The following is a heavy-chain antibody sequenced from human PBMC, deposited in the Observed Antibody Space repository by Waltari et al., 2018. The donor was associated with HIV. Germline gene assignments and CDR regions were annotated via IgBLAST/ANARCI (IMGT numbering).Heavy chain of an antibody. CDR2: SVVGSGNT. J-gene: IGHJ4*02. D-gene: IGHD6-19*01. CDR1: GFTFTSSA. Sequence: QMQLVQSGPEVKKPGTSVKVSCKASGFTFTSSAVQWVRQARGQRLEWIGWSVVGSGNTNYAQKFQERVTITRDMSTSTAYMELSSLRSEDTAVYYCAADNSSGWYSGVLDYWGQGTLVTVSS. CDR3: AADNSSGWYSGVLDY. V-gene: IGHV1-58*01.